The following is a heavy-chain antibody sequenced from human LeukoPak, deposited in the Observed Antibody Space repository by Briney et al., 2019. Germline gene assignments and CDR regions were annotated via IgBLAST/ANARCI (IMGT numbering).Heavy chain of an antibody. J-gene: IGHJ3*02. V-gene: IGHV6-1*01. CDR1: GDSVSSKSAA. CDR3: ARGLGGTIDI. CDR2: TFYRSKWYN. Sequence: SQTLSLTCAISGDSVSSKSAAWNWIRQSPSGGLEWQGRTFYRSKWYNDYAVCVKSLITINPDTSKNQLSLHLKSMTPDDTVVYYCARGLGGTIDIWGQGTMVTVSS. D-gene: IGHD3-16*01.